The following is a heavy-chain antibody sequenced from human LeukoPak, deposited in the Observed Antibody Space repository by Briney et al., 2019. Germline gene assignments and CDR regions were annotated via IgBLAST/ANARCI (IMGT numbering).Heavy chain of an antibody. CDR3: AKDHWNALKGGFDY. CDR1: GFTFSSYG. CDR2: IRYDGSNK. D-gene: IGHD1-1*01. V-gene: IGHV3-30*02. J-gene: IGHJ4*02. Sequence: GGSLRLSCAASGFTFSSYGMHWVRQAPGKGLEWVAFIRYDGSNKYYADSVKGRFTISRDNSKNTLYLQMNSLRAEDTAVYYCAKDHWNALKGGFDYWGQGTLVTVSS.